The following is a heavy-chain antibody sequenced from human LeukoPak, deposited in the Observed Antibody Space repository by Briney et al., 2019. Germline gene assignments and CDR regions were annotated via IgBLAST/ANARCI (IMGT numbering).Heavy chain of an antibody. J-gene: IGHJ6*04. V-gene: IGHV4-59*12. CDR3: ARAKEGTSLVLSFKYHYYFLAV. CDR1: GDSISNYY. D-gene: IGHD2-2*01. Sequence: SETLCLTCTVSGDSISNYYWNWIRQAPGKGLEWIGYIFYSGGTNYNSSLKSRATISVERSKNQFSLRLSSVTAADTAVYYCARAKEGTSLVLSFKYHYYFLAVWGIATTVTVSS. CDR2: IFYSGGT.